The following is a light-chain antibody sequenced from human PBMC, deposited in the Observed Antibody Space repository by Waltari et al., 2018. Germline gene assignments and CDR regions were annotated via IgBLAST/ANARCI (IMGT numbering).Light chain of an antibody. CDR1: QSITSR. J-gene: IGKJ1*01. CDR2: DAS. CDR3: QQYESYSGT. V-gene: IGKV1-5*01. Sequence: DIQMTQSPSTLSASVGDRVAISCRASQSITSRLAWYQQRPGKAPQLLIFDASTLESGVPSRVSGSGSGTEFTLTISSLQPDDFATYYCQQYESYSGTFGQGSKVEVK.